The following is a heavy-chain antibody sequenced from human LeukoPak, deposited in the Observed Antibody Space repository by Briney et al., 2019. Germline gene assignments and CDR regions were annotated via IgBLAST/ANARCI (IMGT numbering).Heavy chain of an antibody. CDR3: ATAAPFDDSSGYYNPDY. Sequence: ASVKVSCKVSGYTLTELSMHWVRQAPGKGLEWMGGFDPEDGETIYAQKFQGRVTMTEDTSTDTAYMELSSLRSEDTAVYYCATAAPFDDSSGYYNPDYWGQGTLVTVSS. J-gene: IGHJ4*02. CDR1: GYTLTELS. CDR2: FDPEDGET. D-gene: IGHD3-22*01. V-gene: IGHV1-24*01.